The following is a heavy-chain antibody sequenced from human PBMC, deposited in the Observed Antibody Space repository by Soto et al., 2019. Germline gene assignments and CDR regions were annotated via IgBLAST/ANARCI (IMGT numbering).Heavy chain of an antibody. CDR3: ARGGDSSGFESGCWFDP. CDR2: INLSGST. CDR1: GGSFSGYY. Sequence: PSETLSLTCAVYGGSFSGYYWSWIRQPPGKGLEWIGEINLSGSTNYNPSLKSRVTISVDTSKNQFSLKLSSVTAADTAVYYCARGGDSSGFESGCWFDPWGQGTLVTVSS. J-gene: IGHJ5*02. D-gene: IGHD6-19*01. V-gene: IGHV4-34*01.